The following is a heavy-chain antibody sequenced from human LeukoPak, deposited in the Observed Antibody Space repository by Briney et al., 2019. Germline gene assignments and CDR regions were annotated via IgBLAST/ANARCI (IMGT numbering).Heavy chain of an antibody. D-gene: IGHD3-22*01. CDR2: ISAYNNNT. CDR1: GYTFTAYG. CDR3: ARSHYSGYYETSFDP. J-gene: IGHJ5*02. Sequence: ASVMVSCKTSGYTFTAYGISWVRQAPGQGLRWMGGISAYNNNTNYAQTLQDRLTMTTDTSTRTAYMELRSLRSDDTAMYYCARSHYSGYYETSFDPWGQGTLVTVSS. V-gene: IGHV1-18*01.